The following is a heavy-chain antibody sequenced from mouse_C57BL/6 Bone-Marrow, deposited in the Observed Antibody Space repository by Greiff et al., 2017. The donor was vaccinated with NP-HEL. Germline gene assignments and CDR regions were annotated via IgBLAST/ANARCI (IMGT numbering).Heavy chain of an antibody. V-gene: IGHV1-80*01. CDR1: GYAFSSYW. CDR2: LSPGDGDT. D-gene: IGHD1-1*01. Sequence: QVQLQQSGAELVKPGASVKISCKASGYAFSSYWMNWVKQRPGKGLEWIGQLSPGDGDTNYNGKFKGKATLTADKSSSTAYMQLSSLTSEDSAVYFCARSAGSRDPFAYWGQGTLVTVSA. CDR3: ARSAGSRDPFAY. J-gene: IGHJ3*01.